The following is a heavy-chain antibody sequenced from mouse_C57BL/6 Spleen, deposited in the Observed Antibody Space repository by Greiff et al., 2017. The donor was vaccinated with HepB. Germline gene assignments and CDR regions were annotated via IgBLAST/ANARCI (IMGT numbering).Heavy chain of an antibody. Sequence: QVQLKESGAELVRPGTSVKVSCKASGYAFTNYLIEWVKQRPGQGLEWIGVINPGSGGTNYNEKFKGKATLTADKSSSTAYMQLSSLTSEDSAVYFCARSGSSLDYWGQGTTLTVSS. D-gene: IGHD1-1*01. V-gene: IGHV1-54*01. CDR2: INPGSGGT. J-gene: IGHJ2*01. CDR1: GYAFTNYL. CDR3: ARSGSSLDY.